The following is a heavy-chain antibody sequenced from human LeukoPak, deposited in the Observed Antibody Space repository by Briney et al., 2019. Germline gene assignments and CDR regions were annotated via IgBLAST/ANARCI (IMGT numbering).Heavy chain of an antibody. CDR3: ARLPQQLSTFDY. CDR1: GYSFTSYW. J-gene: IGHJ4*02. D-gene: IGHD6-13*01. Sequence: GESLKISCKGSGYSFTSYWIGWVRQIPGRGLAWVGIIYPGDSDTRYSPSFQGQVTISADKSISTAYLQWSSLKASDTAMYYCARLPQQLSTFDYWGQGTLVTVSS. CDR2: IYPGDSDT. V-gene: IGHV5-51*01.